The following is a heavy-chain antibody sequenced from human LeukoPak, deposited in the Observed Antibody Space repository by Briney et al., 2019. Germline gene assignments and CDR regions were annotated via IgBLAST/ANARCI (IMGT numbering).Heavy chain of an antibody. J-gene: IGHJ3*02. Sequence: ASVKVSCKASGYTFTGYYMHWVRQAPGQGLEWMGRINPNSGGTNYAQKFQGRVTITADESTSTAYMELSSLRSEDTAVYYCARQITMIEEGAFDIWGQGTMVTVSS. CDR1: GYTFTGYY. D-gene: IGHD3-22*01. CDR2: INPNSGGT. V-gene: IGHV1-2*06. CDR3: ARQITMIEEGAFDI.